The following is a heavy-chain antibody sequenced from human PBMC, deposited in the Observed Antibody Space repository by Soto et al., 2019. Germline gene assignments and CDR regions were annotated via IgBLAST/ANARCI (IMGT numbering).Heavy chain of an antibody. Sequence: QVQLVQSGAEVKKPGSSVTVSCKASGGTFSRYTISWVRQAPGQGLEWMGGIIPIFGTANYAQKFQGRFTITAGESASTAYMELSSLRSEDTAVYYCARGNHRWLQLWYFDLWGRGTLVTVSS. V-gene: IGHV1-69*12. CDR2: IIPIFGTA. CDR1: GGTFSRYT. D-gene: IGHD5-12*01. J-gene: IGHJ2*01. CDR3: ARGNHRWLQLWYFDL.